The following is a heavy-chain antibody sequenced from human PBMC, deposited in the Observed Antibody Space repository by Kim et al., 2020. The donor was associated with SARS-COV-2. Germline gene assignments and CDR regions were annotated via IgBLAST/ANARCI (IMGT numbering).Heavy chain of an antibody. V-gene: IGHV3-48*02. D-gene: IGHD3-16*01. CDR2: ISGSSKTR. CDR1: GFTFSSYS. Sequence: GGSLRLACVASGFTFSSYSVNWVRQAPGRGLEWISYISGSSKTRNYADSVKGRFTISRDNAKNSLYLEMNSLRDDDTAVYYCARDYAWALDIWGQGTTVTVSS. J-gene: IGHJ3*02. CDR3: ARDYAWALDI.